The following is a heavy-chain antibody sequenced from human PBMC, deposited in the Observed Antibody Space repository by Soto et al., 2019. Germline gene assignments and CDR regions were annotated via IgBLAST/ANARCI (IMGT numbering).Heavy chain of an antibody. CDR2: ISGSGGST. V-gene: IGHV3-23*01. D-gene: IGHD3-3*01. CDR1: GFTFSSYA. Sequence: GGSLRLSCAASGFTFSSYAMSWVRQAPGKGLEWVSAISGSGGSTYYADSVKGRLTISRDNSKNTLYLQMNSLRAEDTAVYYCARSKFGHYDFWSGYYTGVQDYWGQGTLVTVS. CDR3: ARSKFGHYDFWSGYYTGVQDY. J-gene: IGHJ4*02.